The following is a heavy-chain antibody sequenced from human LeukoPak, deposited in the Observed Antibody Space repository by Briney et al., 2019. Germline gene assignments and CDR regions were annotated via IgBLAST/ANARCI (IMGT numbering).Heavy chain of an antibody. CDR2: IGGGGRDT. D-gene: IGHD4/OR15-4a*01. V-gene: IGHV3-23*01. CDR3: AKNRGANYYNYYMDV. J-gene: IGHJ6*03. CDR1: GFTFSSYE. Sequence: GGSLRLSCAASGFTFSSYEMSWVRQAPGKGLEWLSTIGGGGRDTFYADSVKGRFTVSRDNSKNTLYLQMSSLRAEDTAVYFCAKNRGANYYNYYMDVWGKGTTVTVSS.